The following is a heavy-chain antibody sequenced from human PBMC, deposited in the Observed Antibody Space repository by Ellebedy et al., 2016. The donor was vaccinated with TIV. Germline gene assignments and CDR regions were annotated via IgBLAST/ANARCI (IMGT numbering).Heavy chain of an antibody. CDR1: GFTFTTFW. CDR2: INQDGSEK. J-gene: IGHJ6*02. D-gene: IGHD3-16*01. CDR3: ARGMRVMSYYYGMDV. V-gene: IGHV3-7*04. Sequence: PGGSLRLSCAASGFTFTTFWMSWVRQAPGKGLEWVGNINQDGSEKCYGDSVKGRFTISRDNAKNSLYLQMNSLRAEDTAVYHCARGMRVMSYYYGMDVWGQGTTVTVSS.